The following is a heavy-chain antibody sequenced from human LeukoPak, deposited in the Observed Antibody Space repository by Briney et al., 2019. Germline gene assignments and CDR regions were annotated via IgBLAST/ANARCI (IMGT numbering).Heavy chain of an antibody. CDR2: ISSNGGST. CDR1: GFTFSSYA. J-gene: IGHJ4*02. CDR3: ARVAGHCSSTSCENDY. Sequence: GGSLRLSCAASGFTFSSYAMHWVRQALGKGLEYVSAISSNGGSTYYANSVKGRFTISRDNSKKTLYLQMGSLRAEDMAVYYCARVAGHCSSTSCENDYWGQGTLVTVSS. D-gene: IGHD2-2*01. V-gene: IGHV3-64*01.